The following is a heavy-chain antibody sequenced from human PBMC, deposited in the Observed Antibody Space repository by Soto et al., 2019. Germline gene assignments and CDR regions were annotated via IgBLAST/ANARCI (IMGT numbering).Heavy chain of an antibody. CDR3: ARHGRYGRNWFEP. Sequence: SETLSLTCTVSGGSISSSSYYWGWIRQPPGKGLEWIGSIYYSGSTYYNPSLKSRVTISVDTSKNQFSLKLSSVTAADTAVYYCARHGRYGRNWFEPWGQGTLVTVSS. D-gene: IGHD5-18*01. V-gene: IGHV4-39*01. CDR2: IYYSGST. CDR1: GGSISSSSYY. J-gene: IGHJ5*02.